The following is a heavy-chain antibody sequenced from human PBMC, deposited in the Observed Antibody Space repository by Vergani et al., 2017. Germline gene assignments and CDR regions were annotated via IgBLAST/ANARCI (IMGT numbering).Heavy chain of an antibody. CDR2: IIPIFGTA. V-gene: IGHV1-69*12. Sequence: QVQLVQSGAEVKKPGSSVKVSCKASGGTFSRYAISWVRQAPGQGLEWMGGIIPIFGTANYAQKFQGRVSITADESTSTAYMELSSLRSEDTAVYYCARSRVGYCSSTSCPLSAFDIWGQGTMVTVSS. CDR1: GGTFSRYA. CDR3: ARSRVGYCSSTSCPLSAFDI. J-gene: IGHJ3*02. D-gene: IGHD2-2*01.